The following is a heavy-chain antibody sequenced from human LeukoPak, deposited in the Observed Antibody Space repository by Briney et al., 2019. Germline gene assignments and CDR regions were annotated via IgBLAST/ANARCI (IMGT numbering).Heavy chain of an antibody. J-gene: IGHJ4*02. Sequence: PSETLSLTCAVYGGSFSGYYWSWIRQPPGKGLEWIGEINHSGSTNYNPSLKSRVTISVDTSKNQFSLKLSSVTAADTAVYYCARYTAGTGSGWSLYYFDYWGQGTLVTVSS. D-gene: IGHD6-13*01. V-gene: IGHV4-34*01. CDR2: INHSGST. CDR1: GGSFSGYY. CDR3: ARYTAGTGSGWSLYYFDY.